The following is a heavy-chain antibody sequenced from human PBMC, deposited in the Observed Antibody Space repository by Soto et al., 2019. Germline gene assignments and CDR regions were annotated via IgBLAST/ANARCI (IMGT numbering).Heavy chain of an antibody. CDR2: ISAGGNTK. V-gene: IGHV3-30*18. CDR1: GFTLSNIG. Sequence: QVQPVESGGGVVQPGTSLRLACAASGFTLSNIGMQWVRQAPGKGLEWVAVISAGGNTKYYADSVKGRFTISRDNSKNTLFLQMNSLRTEDTAVYYCAKESGGERYAAYFDLWGQGTLVTVSA. CDR3: AKESGGERYAAYFDL. D-gene: IGHD2-21*01. J-gene: IGHJ4*02.